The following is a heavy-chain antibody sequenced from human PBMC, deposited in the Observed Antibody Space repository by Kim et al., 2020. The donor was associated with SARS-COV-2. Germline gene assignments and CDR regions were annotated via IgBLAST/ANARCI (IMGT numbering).Heavy chain of an antibody. Sequence: YADSVKGRFTISRANAKNTLYLQMNSLRAEDTAVYYCARGAVRIAAAVGYWGQGTLVTVSS. V-gene: IGHV3-74*01. D-gene: IGHD6-13*01. CDR3: ARGAVRIAAAVGY. J-gene: IGHJ4*02.